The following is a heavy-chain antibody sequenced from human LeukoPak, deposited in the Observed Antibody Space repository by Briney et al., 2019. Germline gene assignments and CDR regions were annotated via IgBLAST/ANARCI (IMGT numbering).Heavy chain of an antibody. J-gene: IGHJ4*02. CDR1: GFTFSSYA. CDR3: ARAHISAYYDY. Sequence: GGSLRLSCAASGFTFSSYAMHWVRQAPGKGLEYVSAITSNGVSTYYANSVRGRFTISRDNPKNTLYLQMGSLRAEDMAVYYCARAHISAYYDYWGQGTLVT. D-gene: IGHD3-22*01. V-gene: IGHV3-64*01. CDR2: ITSNGVST.